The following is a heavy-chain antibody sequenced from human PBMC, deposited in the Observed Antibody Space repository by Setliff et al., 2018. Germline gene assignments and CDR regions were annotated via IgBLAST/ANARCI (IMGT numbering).Heavy chain of an antibody. CDR3: TRGPHITAHTY. D-gene: IGHD6-13*01. CDR1: GYSISSGYH. J-gene: IGHJ4*02. Sequence: PSETLSLTCAVSGYSISSGYHWAWIRQLPGKGLEWIGTIYHSGSTYFNPSLESRFTISRDNARSSLYLQMDSLRAEDTALYYCTRGPHITAHTYWGQGSLVTVSS. V-gene: IGHV4-38-2*01. CDR2: IYHSGST.